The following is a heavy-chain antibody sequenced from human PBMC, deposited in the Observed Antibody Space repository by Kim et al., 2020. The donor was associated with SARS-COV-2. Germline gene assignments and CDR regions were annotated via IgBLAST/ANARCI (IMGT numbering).Heavy chain of an antibody. V-gene: IGHV3-53*01. J-gene: IGHJ6*02. CDR3: ARRFYAMDV. D-gene: IGHD3-16*01. Sequence: SNNYADSVKGRLTISRDNSKNTVYLQMSSLRAEDTAVYYCARRFYAMDVWGQGTTVTVSS. CDR2: SN.